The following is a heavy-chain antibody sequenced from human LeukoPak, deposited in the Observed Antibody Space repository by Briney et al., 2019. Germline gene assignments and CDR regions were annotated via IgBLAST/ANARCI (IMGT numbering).Heavy chain of an antibody. CDR2: ISGSGGST. Sequence: PGGSLRLSCAASGFTFSSYAMSWVRQAPGKGLEWVSAISGSGGSTYYADSVKGRFTISRDNSKNTLYLQMNSLRAEDTAVYYCAKYSSSWYDYYYYMDVWGKGTTVTVSS. V-gene: IGHV3-23*01. D-gene: IGHD6-13*01. CDR1: GFTFSSYA. J-gene: IGHJ6*03. CDR3: AKYSSSWYDYYYYMDV.